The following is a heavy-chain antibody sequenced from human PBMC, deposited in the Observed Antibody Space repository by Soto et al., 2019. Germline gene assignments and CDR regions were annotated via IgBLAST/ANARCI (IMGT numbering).Heavy chain of an antibody. CDR1: GGSISSYY. Sequence: LETLSLTCSVAGGSISSYYWSWIRQPPGKGLEWIGYIYYSASTNYSPSLKSRVTISVDTSKNQFSLNLSSVTAADTAVYYCARHLPYCGGDCYSLDYWGQGTLVTVSS. J-gene: IGHJ4*02. V-gene: IGHV4-59*08. CDR3: ARHLPYCGGDCYSLDY. CDR2: IYYSAST. D-gene: IGHD2-21*02.